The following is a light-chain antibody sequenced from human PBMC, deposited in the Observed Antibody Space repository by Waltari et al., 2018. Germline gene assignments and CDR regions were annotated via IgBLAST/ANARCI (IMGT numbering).Light chain of an antibody. J-gene: IGKJ1*01. CDR2: GIS. Sequence: IVMTQSPGTLSVSPGQRASLSCRASETIYNFLAWYQLKPGQSPGPLLDGISTGAAGVPARFTGSGSGADFTLTIDSLQSDDFALYFCQQYFNWPLTFGQGTKVEI. V-gene: IGKV3-15*01. CDR1: ETIYNF. CDR3: QQYFNWPLT.